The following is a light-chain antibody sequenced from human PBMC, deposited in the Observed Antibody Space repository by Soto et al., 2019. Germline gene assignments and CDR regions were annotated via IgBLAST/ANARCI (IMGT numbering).Light chain of an antibody. CDR3: TSYSGSGIFEV. CDR2: DVT. V-gene: IGLV2-14*01. Sequence: QSALTQPASVSGSPGQSITISCTGTSSDIGVYNYVSWYQQHPCKAPKLMIYDVTKRPSGVSNRFSGSKSGNTASLTISGLQAEYEADYYCTSYSGSGIFEVFGGGTKLTVL. J-gene: IGLJ2*01. CDR1: SSDIGVYNY.